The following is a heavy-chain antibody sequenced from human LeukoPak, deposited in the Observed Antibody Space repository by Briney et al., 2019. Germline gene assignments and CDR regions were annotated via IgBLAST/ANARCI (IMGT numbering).Heavy chain of an antibody. CDR2: ISSSSSYT. Sequence: PGGSLRLSCAASGFTFSSYSMNWVRQAPGKGLEWVSSISSSSSYTYYADSVKGRFTIPRDNSKNTLYLQMNSLRAEDTAVYYCARDLNSFQAYGMDVWGQGTTATVSS. V-gene: IGHV3-21*01. CDR3: ARDLNSFQAYGMDV. J-gene: IGHJ6*02. D-gene: IGHD5-18*01. CDR1: GFTFSSYS.